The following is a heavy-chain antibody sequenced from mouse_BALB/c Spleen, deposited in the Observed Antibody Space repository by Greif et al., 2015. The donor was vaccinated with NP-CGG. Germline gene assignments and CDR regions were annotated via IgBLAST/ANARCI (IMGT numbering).Heavy chain of an antibody. CDR2: IDPENGDT. V-gene: IGHV14-4*02. J-gene: IGHJ2*01. CDR3: NAWGYSDY. CDR1: GFNIKDYY. Sequence: EVKLVESGAELVRSGASVRLSCTASGFNIKDYYMHWVKQRPEQGLEWIGWIDPENGDTEYAPKFQGKATMTADTSSNTAYLQLSSLTSEDTAVYYCNAWGYSDYWGQGTTLTVSS.